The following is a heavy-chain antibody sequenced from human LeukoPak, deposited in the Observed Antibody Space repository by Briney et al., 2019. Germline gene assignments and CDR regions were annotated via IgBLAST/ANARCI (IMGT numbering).Heavy chain of an antibody. V-gene: IGHV3-23*01. CDR3: AKHLNYYDSSGTRRNFDY. CDR2: ISGSGGST. J-gene: IGHJ4*02. Sequence: GGSLRLSCAASGFTFSSYAMSWVRQAPGKGLEWVSAISGSGGSTYYADSVKGRFTISRDYSKNTLYLQMNSLRAEDTAVYYCAKHLNYYDSSGTRRNFDYWGQGTLVTVSS. D-gene: IGHD3-22*01. CDR1: GFTFSSYA.